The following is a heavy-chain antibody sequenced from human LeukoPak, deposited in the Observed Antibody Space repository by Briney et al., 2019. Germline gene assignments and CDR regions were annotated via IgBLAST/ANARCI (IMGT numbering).Heavy chain of an antibody. V-gene: IGHV1-46*01. CDR2: INPSGGST. CDR3: ARDSAGVPAAHYFDY. J-gene: IGHJ4*02. D-gene: IGHD2-2*01. Sequence: ASVKVSCKASGYTFTSYYMHWVRQAPGQGLEWMGIINPSGGSTSYAQKFQGRVTMTRDTSTSTVYMELSSLRSEDTAVYYCARDSAGVPAAHYFDYWGQGTLVTVSS. CDR1: GYTFTSYY.